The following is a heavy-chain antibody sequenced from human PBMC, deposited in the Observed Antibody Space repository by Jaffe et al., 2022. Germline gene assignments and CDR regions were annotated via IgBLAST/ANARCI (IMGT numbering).Heavy chain of an antibody. J-gene: IGHJ4*02. Sequence: EVQLVESGGVVVQPGGSLRLSCAASGFTFDDYAMHWVRQAPGKGLEWVSLISWDGGSTYYADSVKGRFTISRDNSKNSLYLQMNSLRAEDTALYYCAKDINSIRQLWPKGGFDYWGQGTLVTVSS. D-gene: IGHD5-18*01. CDR2: ISWDGGST. CDR1: GFTFDDYA. V-gene: IGHV3-43D*04. CDR3: AKDINSIRQLWPKGGFDY.